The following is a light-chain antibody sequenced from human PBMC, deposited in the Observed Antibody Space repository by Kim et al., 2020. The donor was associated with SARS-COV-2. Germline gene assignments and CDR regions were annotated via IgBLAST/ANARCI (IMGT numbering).Light chain of an antibody. CDR3: NSRDSNENVF. CDR1: SLRSYY. J-gene: IGLJ2*01. V-gene: IGLV3-19*01. CDR2: GKN. Sequence: VALGQTVRITCQGESLRSYYANWYQQKPGQAPILVIYGKNNRPSGIPDRCSGSSSGNTASLTITGTQAGDEADYYCNSRDSNENVFFGGGTQLTVL.